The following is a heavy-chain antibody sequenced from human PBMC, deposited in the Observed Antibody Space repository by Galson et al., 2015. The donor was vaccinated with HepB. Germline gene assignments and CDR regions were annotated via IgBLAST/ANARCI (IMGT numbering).Heavy chain of an antibody. Sequence: PALVKPTQTLTLTCTFSGFSLSTRGVGVGWIRQPPGKALEWLALIYWDDDKRYSPSLKSRLTITKDTSKNQVVLTMTNMDPVDTATYYCEARDYGDYGDYYYYGMDVWGQGTTVTVSS. J-gene: IGHJ6*02. CDR2: IYWDDDK. CDR1: GFSLSTRGVG. CDR3: EARDYGDYGDYYYYGMDV. D-gene: IGHD4-17*01. V-gene: IGHV2-5*02.